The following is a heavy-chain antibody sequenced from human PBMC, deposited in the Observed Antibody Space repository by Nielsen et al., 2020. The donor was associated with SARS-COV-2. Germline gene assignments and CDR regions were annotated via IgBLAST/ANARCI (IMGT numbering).Heavy chain of an antibody. J-gene: IGHJ4*02. CDR3: AKGDGDSWSPFLYLDN. V-gene: IGHV3-23*01. D-gene: IGHD6-13*01. Sequence: GESLKISCAVSGFTFRRYATSWVRRAPGKGLEWVSAISASGSSTCYGDAVKGRFTISRDNAINTLYLQMNSLRAEDTAVYYCAKGDGDSWSPFLYLDNWGQGTLVTASS. CDR1: GFTFRRYA. CDR2: ISASGSST.